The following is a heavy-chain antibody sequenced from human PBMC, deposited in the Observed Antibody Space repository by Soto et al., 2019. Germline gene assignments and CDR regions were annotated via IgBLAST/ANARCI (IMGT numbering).Heavy chain of an antibody. J-gene: IGHJ4*02. CDR1: GFTFDAYQ. Sequence: WGSLRLSCAASGFTFDAYQMSWVRQAPGRGLEWLSYIRNDGGTTYDADSVKGRFTVSRDNAKNSMYLQMKSLRVEDTGVYYCTRRYCYNNGCLIDYWGQGTLVTVS. V-gene: IGHV3-48*03. CDR3: TRRYCYNNGCLIDY. D-gene: IGHD3-16*02. CDR2: IRNDGGTT.